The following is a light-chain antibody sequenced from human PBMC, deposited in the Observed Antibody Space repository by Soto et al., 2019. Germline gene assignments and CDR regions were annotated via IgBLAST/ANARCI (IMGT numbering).Light chain of an antibody. V-gene: IGKV3-11*01. CDR2: DAS. CDR1: QSVTNS. CDR3: QQRYTWPS. J-gene: IGKJ3*01. Sequence: ETVLTQSPATLSLSPGERAILSCRASQSVTNSLAWYQQKPGQAPRLLIYDASNRATGVPARFSGSGSGTDFTLTITSLEPEDFAVYYCQQRYTWPSFGPGTKVEIK.